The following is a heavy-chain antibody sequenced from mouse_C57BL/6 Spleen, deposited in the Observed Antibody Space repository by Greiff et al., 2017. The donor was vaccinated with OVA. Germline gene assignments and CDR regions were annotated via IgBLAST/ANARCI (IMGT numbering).Heavy chain of an antibody. Sequence: QVQLKQPGAELVRPGSSVKLSCKASGYTFTSYWMDWVKQRPGQGLEWIGNIYPSDSETHYNQKFKDKATLTVDKSSSTAYMQLSSLTSEDSAVYYCARDKYYFDYWGQGTTLTVSS. V-gene: IGHV1-61*01. J-gene: IGHJ2*01. CDR3: ARDKYYFDY. CDR1: GYTFTSYW. CDR2: IYPSDSET.